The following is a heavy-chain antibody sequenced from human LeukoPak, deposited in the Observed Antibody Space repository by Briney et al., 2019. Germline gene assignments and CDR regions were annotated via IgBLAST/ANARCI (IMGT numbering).Heavy chain of an antibody. CDR3: ANCYCSGGSCYHYYGMDV. CDR1: GLTFSSYS. J-gene: IGHJ6*02. V-gene: IGHV3-21*01. Sequence: GGSLRLSCAASGLTFSSYSMNWVRQAPGKGLEWVSSISSSSSYIYYADSVKGRFTISRDNAKNSLYLQMNSLRAEDTAVYYCANCYCSGGSCYHYYGMDVWGQGTTVTVSS. CDR2: ISSSSSYI. D-gene: IGHD2-15*01.